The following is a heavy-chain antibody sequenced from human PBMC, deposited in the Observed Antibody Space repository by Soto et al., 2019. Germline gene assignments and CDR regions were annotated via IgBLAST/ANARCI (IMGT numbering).Heavy chain of an antibody. CDR2: MYSNGDT. CDR1: GGSITSGTYF. J-gene: IGHJ4*02. CDR3: ARQMYGNSFGSGFDH. V-gene: IGHV4-39*01. D-gene: IGHD5-18*01. Sequence: QLQLQESGPGLVKPSETLSLSCTVSGGSITSGTYFWGWIRQAPGKGLEWIGSMYSNGDTYYKPSLKSQVTISVDTSKIQFSLKVTSVTAADTAVYYCARQMYGNSFGSGFDHWGQGTPVTVSS.